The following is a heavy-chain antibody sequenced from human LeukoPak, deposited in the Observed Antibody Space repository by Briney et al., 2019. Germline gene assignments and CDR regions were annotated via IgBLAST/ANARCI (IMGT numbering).Heavy chain of an antibody. J-gene: IGHJ6*03. CDR1: GGSISGYY. D-gene: IGHD4-17*01. CDR2: IYYSGTT. Sequence: PSETLSLTCTVSGGSISGYYWSWIRQSPGEGLVWMGYIYYSGTTNYNPSLKSRVTISVDTSKNQFSLKLSSVTAADTAVYYCARAGPTVTYYYYYYMDVWGKGTTVTVSS. CDR3: ARAGPTVTYYYYYYMDV. V-gene: IGHV4-59*01.